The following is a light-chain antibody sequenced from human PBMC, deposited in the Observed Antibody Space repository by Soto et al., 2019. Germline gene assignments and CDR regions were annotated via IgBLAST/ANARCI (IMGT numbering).Light chain of an antibody. Sequence: QSVLTQPASVSGSPGQSITISCSGTRGDVGGYNYVYWHQHHPGKAPKLLIYDVTNRPSGVSNRFSASKSGNTASLTISGLQPADEADYYCSSYTSRSTYVFGTGTKLTVL. V-gene: IGLV2-14*03. J-gene: IGLJ1*01. CDR2: DVT. CDR1: RGDVGGYNY. CDR3: SSYTSRSTYV.